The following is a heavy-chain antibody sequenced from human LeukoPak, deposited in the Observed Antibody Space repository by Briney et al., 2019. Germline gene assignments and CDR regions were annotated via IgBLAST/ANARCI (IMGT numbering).Heavy chain of an antibody. Sequence: GASVKVSCKASGGTFSSYAISWVRQAPGQGLEWMGGIIPIFGTANYAQKFQGRVTITADKSTSTAYMELSSLRSEDTAVYYCARETAVAGTLPAHTDWFDPWGQGTLVTVSS. CDR1: GGTFSSYA. V-gene: IGHV1-69*06. D-gene: IGHD6-19*01. CDR3: ARETAVAGTLPAHTDWFDP. J-gene: IGHJ5*02. CDR2: IIPIFGTA.